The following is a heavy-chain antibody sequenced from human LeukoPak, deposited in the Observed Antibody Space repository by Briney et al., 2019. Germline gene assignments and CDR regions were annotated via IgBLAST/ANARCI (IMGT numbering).Heavy chain of an antibody. CDR1: GFTFSSYE. CDR2: ISSSGSTI. D-gene: IGHD2-2*01. V-gene: IGHV3-48*03. CDR3: AREWDSSTSKYYYYYGMDV. J-gene: IGHJ6*04. Sequence: PGGSLRLSCAASGFTFSSYEMNWVRPAPGKGLEWVSYISSSGSTIYHADSVKGRFTISRDNAKNSLYLQMNSLRAEDTAVYYCAREWDSSTSKYYYYYGMDVWGKGTTVTVSS.